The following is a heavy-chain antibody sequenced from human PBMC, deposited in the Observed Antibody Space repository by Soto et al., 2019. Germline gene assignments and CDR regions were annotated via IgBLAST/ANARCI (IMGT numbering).Heavy chain of an antibody. CDR2: ISSGSDYI. CDR1: GFTFSSYS. V-gene: IGHV3-21*01. CDR3: ARSPVGDAFNV. J-gene: IGHJ3*01. Sequence: EVQLVESGGGLVKPGGSLRLSCAASGFTFSSYSMNWVRQAPGKGLEWVSYISSGSDYIFYADSVKGRFTISRDNAKNSLFLQMNRLTAEDTAVYYCARSPVGDAFNVWGQGTVVTVSS.